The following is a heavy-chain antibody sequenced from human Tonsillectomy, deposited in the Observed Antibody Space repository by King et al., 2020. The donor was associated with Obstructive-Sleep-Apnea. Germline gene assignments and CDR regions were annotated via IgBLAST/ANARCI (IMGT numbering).Heavy chain of an antibody. J-gene: IGHJ6*02. CDR3: ANSETSGMDV. CDR1: GFSLSTSGVG. V-gene: IGHV2-5*02. Sequence: ITLKESGPTLVKPTQTLTLTCTFSGFSLSTSGVGVGWIRQPPGKALEWLALIYCVDDNRYSPSLKSRLTITKDTSKHQEVLTMTNMDPADTATYYCANSETSGMDVWGQGTTVTVSS. CDR2: IYCVDDN.